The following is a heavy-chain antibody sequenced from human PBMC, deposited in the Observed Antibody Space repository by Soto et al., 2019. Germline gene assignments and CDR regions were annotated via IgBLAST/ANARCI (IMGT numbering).Heavy chain of an antibody. V-gene: IGHV4-30-4*01. CDR3: ASTGTDYYDSSEAY. CDR1: GGSISSGDYY. CDR2: IYYRGST. D-gene: IGHD3-22*01. J-gene: IGHJ4*02. Sequence: SSETLSLTCTVSGGSISSGDYYWSWIRQPPGKGLEWIGYIYYRGSTYYNPSLKSRVTISVDTSKNQFSLKLSSVTAADTAVYYCASTGTDYYDSSEAYWGQGTLVTVSS.